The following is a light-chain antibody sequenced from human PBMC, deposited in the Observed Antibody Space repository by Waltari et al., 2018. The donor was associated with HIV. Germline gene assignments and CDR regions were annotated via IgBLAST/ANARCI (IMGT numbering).Light chain of an antibody. Sequence: DIQMTQSPPSLSASIGDSVTITCRASQGIRDKLGWYQQKPGKAPQRLIYGASNLQSGVPSRFSGSRSGTEFTLTIISLQPEDFATYYCLQDSDYPWTFGQGTKVEIK. CDR2: GAS. CDR1: QGIRDK. CDR3: LQDSDYPWT. J-gene: IGKJ1*01. V-gene: IGKV1-17*01.